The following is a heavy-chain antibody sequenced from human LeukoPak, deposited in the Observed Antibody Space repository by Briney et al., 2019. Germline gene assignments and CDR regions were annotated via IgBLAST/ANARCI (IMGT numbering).Heavy chain of an antibody. CDR1: GFTFSDYY. CDR2: ISSSGTII. J-gene: IGHJ3*02. Sequence: GGSLRLSCAASGFTFSDYYMSWIRQAPGKGLEWLSYISSSGTIIYYADSVKGRFTISRDNAKNSLYLQMNSLRADDTAVYYCARYGEWELRGSLNAFDIWGQGTMVTVSS. D-gene: IGHD1-26*01. CDR3: ARYGEWELRGSLNAFDI. V-gene: IGHV3-11*01.